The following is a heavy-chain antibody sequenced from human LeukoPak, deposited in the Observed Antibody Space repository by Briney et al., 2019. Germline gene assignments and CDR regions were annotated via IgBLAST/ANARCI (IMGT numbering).Heavy chain of an antibody. CDR1: GGTFSSYA. D-gene: IGHD3-22*01. CDR3: ASIGSSAYIPFDY. V-gene: IGHV1-69*13. CDR2: IVPIFGTA. J-gene: IGHJ4*02. Sequence: ASVKVSCKASGGTFSSYAISWVRQAPGQGLEWMGGIVPIFGTANYAQKFQGRVTITADESTSTAYMELSSLRSEDTAVYYCASIGSSAYIPFDYWGQGTLVTVSS.